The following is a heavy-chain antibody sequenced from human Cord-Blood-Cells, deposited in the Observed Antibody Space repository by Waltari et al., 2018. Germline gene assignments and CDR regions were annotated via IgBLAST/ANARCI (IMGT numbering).Heavy chain of an antibody. Sequence: EVQRLESGGGLVQPGGSLSLSVAASGFTFSTYAMSGARQAPGKGLEWVSAISGSGGSTYYADSVKGRFTISRDNSKNTLYLQMNSLRAEDTAVYYCAREMAARGARYFDYWGQGTLVTVSS. D-gene: IGHD6-6*01. CDR3: AREMAARGARYFDY. J-gene: IGHJ4*02. V-gene: IGHV3-23*01. CDR1: GFTFSTYA. CDR2: ISGSGGST.